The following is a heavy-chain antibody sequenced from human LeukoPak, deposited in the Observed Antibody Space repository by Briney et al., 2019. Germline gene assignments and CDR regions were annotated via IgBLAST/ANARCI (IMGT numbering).Heavy chain of an antibody. V-gene: IGHV3-74*01. Sequence: PGGSLRLSCAASGFTFISYWMHWVRQAPGKGLVWVSRINSDGSTTSYAASVKGRFTISRDTAKNTLYLQMNSLGAEDTAVYYCARGHHYYDSSAYCYWGQGTLVTVSS. D-gene: IGHD3-22*01. CDR2: INSDGSTT. J-gene: IGHJ4*02. CDR3: ARGHHYYDSSAYCY. CDR1: GFTFISYW.